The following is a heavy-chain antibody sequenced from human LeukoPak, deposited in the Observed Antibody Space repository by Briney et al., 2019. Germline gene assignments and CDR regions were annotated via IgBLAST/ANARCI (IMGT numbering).Heavy chain of an antibody. D-gene: IGHD5-12*01. Sequence: GGSLRLSCAASGFTVSSNYMSWVRQAPGKGLEWVSSISSSSSYTYYADSVKGRFTISRDNARNSLYLQMNSLRAEDTAVYYCASQGSGYDSPIDHWGQGTLVTVSS. J-gene: IGHJ4*02. CDR2: ISSSSSYT. CDR3: ASQGSGYDSPIDH. CDR1: GFTVSSNY. V-gene: IGHV3-21*01.